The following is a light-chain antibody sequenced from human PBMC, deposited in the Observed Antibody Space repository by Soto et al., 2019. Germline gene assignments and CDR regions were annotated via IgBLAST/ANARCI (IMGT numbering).Light chain of an antibody. CDR1: QSVSSSH. V-gene: IGKV3-20*01. CDR3: QQYGYSPIT. Sequence: IVLTQSPGTLSLSPGQRATLSCRASQSVSSSHLAWYQHKPGQAPRLLIYAASSRATGSPDRFSGGGSGTDFTLTISRLEPEELAVYDCQQYGYSPITFGQGTRLEIK. J-gene: IGKJ5*01. CDR2: AAS.